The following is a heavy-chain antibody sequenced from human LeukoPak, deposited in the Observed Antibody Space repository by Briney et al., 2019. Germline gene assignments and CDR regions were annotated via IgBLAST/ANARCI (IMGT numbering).Heavy chain of an antibody. CDR1: GGTFSSYA. J-gene: IGHJ4*02. D-gene: IGHD2-8*01. CDR2: IIPIFGTA. V-gene: IGHV1-69*13. CDR3: ARDCTNGVCYLGY. Sequence: SVKVSCKASGGTFSSYAISWVRQAPGQGLEWMGGIIPIFGTANYAQKFQGRVTVTADESTSTAYMELSSLRSEDTAVYYCARDCTNGVCYLGYWGQGTLVTVSS.